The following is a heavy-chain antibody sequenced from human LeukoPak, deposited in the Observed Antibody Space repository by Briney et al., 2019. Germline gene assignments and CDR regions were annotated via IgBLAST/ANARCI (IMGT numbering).Heavy chain of an antibody. CDR1: SGSFSGYF. J-gene: IGHJ3*02. CDR3: ARVSGYVDAFDI. CDR2: IYYSGST. V-gene: IGHV4-34*01. Sequence: SETLSLTCAVYSGSFSGYFWGWIRQPPGKGLEWIGSIYYSGSTYYNPSLKSRVTISVDTSKNQFSLKLSSVTAADTAVYYCARVSGYVDAFDIWGQGTMVTVSS. D-gene: IGHD5-12*01.